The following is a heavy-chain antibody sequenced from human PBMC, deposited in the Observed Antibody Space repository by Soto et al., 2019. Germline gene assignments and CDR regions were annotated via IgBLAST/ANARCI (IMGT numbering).Heavy chain of an antibody. CDR2: ISYDGSNN. Sequence: VQLVESGGGVVQPGRSLRLSCAASGFTFSSYGMHWVRQAPGKRLEWVAVISYDGSNNYYADSVKGRFTISRDNSKTTLYLQMNSLRVEDTAVYYCAKDPGTVTNPLDWYFDLWGRGTLVTVSS. CDR3: AKDPGTVTNPLDWYFDL. CDR1: GFTFSSYG. J-gene: IGHJ2*01. D-gene: IGHD4-17*01. V-gene: IGHV3-30*18.